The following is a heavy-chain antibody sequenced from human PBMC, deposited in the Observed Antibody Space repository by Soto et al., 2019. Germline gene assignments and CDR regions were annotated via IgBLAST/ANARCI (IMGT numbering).Heavy chain of an antibody. CDR3: AVGGNYLSMDV. CDR1: GYTFTSYY. Sequence: QVQLVQSGAEVKKPGASVKVSCKASGYTFTSYYMNWVRLAPGQGLEWMGIINPDGGGTSYVQQFQGRVIMTRDTSTSTVYMEMSSLRSEDTAVYYCAVGGNYLSMDVWGQGTTVTVSS. J-gene: IGHJ6*02. CDR2: INPDGGGT. V-gene: IGHV1-46*01. D-gene: IGHD4-4*01.